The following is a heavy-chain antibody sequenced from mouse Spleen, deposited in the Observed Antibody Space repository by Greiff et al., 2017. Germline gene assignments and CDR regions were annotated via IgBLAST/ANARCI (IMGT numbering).Heavy chain of an antibody. CDR3: ASITTAVFDY. D-gene: IGHD1-2*01. Sequence: VVESGPELVKPGASVKISCKASGYTFTDYYINWVKQKPGQGLEWIGWIYPGSGNTKYNEKFKGKATLTVDTSSSTAYMQLSSLTSEDTAVYFCASITTAVFDYWGQGTTLTVSS. J-gene: IGHJ2*01. CDR2: IYPGSGNT. CDR1: GYTFTDYY. V-gene: IGHV1-84*02.